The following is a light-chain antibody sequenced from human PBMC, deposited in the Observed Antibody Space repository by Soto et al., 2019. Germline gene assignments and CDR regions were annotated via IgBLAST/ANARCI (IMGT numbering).Light chain of an antibody. Sequence: EIVLTHSPGTLSLSPGERATLSCRASLTISDNYLAWYQQKAGQAPRLVIFGASSRATGIPDRFSASGSGTDCTLTISRLENEDFAVYYCQQYSMAPLTFGQGTKVDIK. CDR3: QQYSMAPLT. V-gene: IGKV3-20*01. CDR2: GAS. CDR1: LTISDNY. J-gene: IGKJ1*01.